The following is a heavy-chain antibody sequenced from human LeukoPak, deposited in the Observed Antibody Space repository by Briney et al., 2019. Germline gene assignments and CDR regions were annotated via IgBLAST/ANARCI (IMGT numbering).Heavy chain of an antibody. J-gene: IGHJ4*02. D-gene: IGHD6-13*01. CDR2: ISGSGGST. CDR1: GFTFSSYA. Sequence: PWGSLRLSCAASGFTFSSYAMSWVRQAPGKGLEWVSAISGSGGSTYYADSVKGRFTISRDNSKSTLYLQMNSLRAEDTAVYYCAKDQDSRSWYEIEDYWGQGTLVTVSS. V-gene: IGHV3-23*01. CDR3: AKDQDSRSWYEIEDY.